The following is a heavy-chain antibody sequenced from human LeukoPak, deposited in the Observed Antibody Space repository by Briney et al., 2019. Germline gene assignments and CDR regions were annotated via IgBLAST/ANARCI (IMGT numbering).Heavy chain of an antibody. CDR2: IYTSGST. V-gene: IGHV4-4*07. CDR1: GGSISSYY. CDR3: ARDRVLRYFDWLSGNDAFDI. D-gene: IGHD3-9*01. Sequence: SETLSLTXTVSGGSISSYYWSWIRQPAGKGLEWIGRIYTSGSTNDNPSLKSRVTMSVDTSKNQFSLKLSSVTAADTAVYYCARDRVLRYFDWLSGNDAFDIWGQGTMVTVSS. J-gene: IGHJ3*02.